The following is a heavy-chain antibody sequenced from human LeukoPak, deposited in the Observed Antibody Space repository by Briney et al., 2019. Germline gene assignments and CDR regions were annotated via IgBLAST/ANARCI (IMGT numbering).Heavy chain of an antibody. J-gene: IGHJ4*02. D-gene: IGHD2-21*02. V-gene: IGHV3-9*01. Sequence: GGSLRLSCAASGFTFGDYAMHWVRQAAEKGLEWVSGLNWNSGGIDYADSVKGRFTISRDNARNSLYLQMDSLRPEDTALYYCVKDRGRRGTALVIDYWGQGTLVTVSS. CDR2: LNWNSGGI. CDR1: GFTFGDYA. CDR3: VKDRGRRGTALVIDY.